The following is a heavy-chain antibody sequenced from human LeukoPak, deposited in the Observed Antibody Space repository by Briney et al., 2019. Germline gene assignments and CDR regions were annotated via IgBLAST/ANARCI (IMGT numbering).Heavy chain of an antibody. CDR1: GGSISSYY. V-gene: IGHV4-59*01. J-gene: IGHJ4*02. D-gene: IGHD1-26*01. CDR3: ARDSSSGLVNY. CDR2: IYYSGST. Sequence: SETLSLTCTVSGGSISSYYWSWIRQPPGKGLEWIGYIYYSGSTNYNPSLKSRVTISVDTSKNQYSLKLSSVTAADTAVYYCARDSSSGLVNYWGQGTLVTVSS.